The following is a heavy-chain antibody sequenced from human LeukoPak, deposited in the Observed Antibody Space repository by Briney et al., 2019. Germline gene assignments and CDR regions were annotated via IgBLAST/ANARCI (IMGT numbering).Heavy chain of an antibody. CDR2: IKQDGSER. CDR3: VRGYGDYFYYFGY. CDR1: GFTFSSYW. D-gene: IGHD4-17*01. J-gene: IGHJ4*02. V-gene: IGHV3-7*01. Sequence: PGGSLRLSCAASGFTFSSYWMSWVRQAPVKGLEWVANIKQDGSERYYVDSVKGRFTISRDSAKNSLYLQMNSLRAEDTAVYYCVRGYGDYFYYFGYWGQGTLVTVSS.